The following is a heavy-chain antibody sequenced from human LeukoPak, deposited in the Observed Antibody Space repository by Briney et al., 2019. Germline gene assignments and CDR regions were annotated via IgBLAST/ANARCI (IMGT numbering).Heavy chain of an antibody. J-gene: IGHJ4*02. D-gene: IGHD4-17*01. CDR1: GYTFTSYD. CDR3: AMETTVTTLGEGYYFDY. Sequence: ASVKVSCKASGYTFTSYDINWVRQATGQGLEWMGWMNPNSGNTGYAQKFQGRVTMTRNTSISTAYMELSSLRSEDTAVYYCAMETTVTTLGEGYYFDYWGQGTLVTVSS. CDR2: MNPNSGNT. V-gene: IGHV1-8*01.